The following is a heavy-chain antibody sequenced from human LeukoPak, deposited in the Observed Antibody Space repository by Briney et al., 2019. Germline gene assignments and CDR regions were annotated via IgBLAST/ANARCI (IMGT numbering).Heavy chain of an antibody. CDR1: GGSMSYYY. Sequence: SETRSSTCTVSGGSMSYYYWSWIRQPLGKGLEWIGYIYHSGSTNYNPSLKSRVTISVDRSKKLFSLSLSSMTAADTAVYYCARHESKDGYRGFDYWGQGTLVTVSS. J-gene: IGHJ4*02. D-gene: IGHD5-24*01. V-gene: IGHV4-59*08. CDR3: ARHESKDGYRGFDY. CDR2: IYHSGST.